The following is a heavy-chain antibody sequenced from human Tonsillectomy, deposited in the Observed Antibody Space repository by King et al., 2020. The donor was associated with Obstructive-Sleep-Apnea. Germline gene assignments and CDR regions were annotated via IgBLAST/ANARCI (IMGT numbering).Heavy chain of an antibody. V-gene: IGHV4-59*01. D-gene: IGHD2-8*01. J-gene: IGHJ5*02. CDR1: GGSISTYH. CDR2: IYYSGST. CDR3: ARGDGEMGPQGCWFDP. Sequence: QLQESGPGLVKPSETLSLTCTVSGGSISTYHWSWIRQPPGKGLEWIGYIYYSGSTNYNPSLKSRVTISIDTSKNQFSLKLSSVTAADTAVYYCARGDGEMGPQGCWFDPWGQGTLGTVSS.